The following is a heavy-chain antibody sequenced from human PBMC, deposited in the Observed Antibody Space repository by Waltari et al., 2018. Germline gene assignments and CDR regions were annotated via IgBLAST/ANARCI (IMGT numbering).Heavy chain of an antibody. CDR2: IRLDGSDR. CDR1: GFTFNDYG. J-gene: IGHJ4*02. CDR3: AKERGGAADLDY. V-gene: IGHV3-30*02. Sequence: QVQLVESGGGVVQPGGSLRLSCAASGFTFNDYGMPWVRQAPGKGLEWVAFIRLDGSDRYSADSVKGRFTISRDNSKNTLYLQMNILRTEDTAVYYCAKERGGAADLDYWGQGTLVTVSS. D-gene: IGHD6-13*01.